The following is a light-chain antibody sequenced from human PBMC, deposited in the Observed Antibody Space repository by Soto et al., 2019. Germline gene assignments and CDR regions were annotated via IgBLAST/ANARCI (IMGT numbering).Light chain of an antibody. CDR2: NAS. Sequence: IQMTQSPSSSSASVGDRVTITCRASQGIRSDLGWYQQKPEEVPRLLIYNASTLQSVVPSRFSGSASGAVFTLTISSLQPEDSATYYCLHDYNYPQTFGQGTKVDIK. CDR3: LHDYNYPQT. CDR1: QGIRSD. J-gene: IGKJ1*01. V-gene: IGKV1-6*01.